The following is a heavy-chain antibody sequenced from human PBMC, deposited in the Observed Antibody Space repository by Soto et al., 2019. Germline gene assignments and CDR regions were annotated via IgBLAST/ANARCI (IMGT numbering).Heavy chain of an antibody. D-gene: IGHD3-3*01. CDR2: INAGNGNT. CDR1: GYTFTSYA. V-gene: IGHV1-3*01. CDR3: ARREIGVVSYGMDV. J-gene: IGHJ6*02. Sequence: ASVKVSCKASGYTFTSYAMHWVRQAPGQRLEWMGWINAGNGNTKYSQKFQGRVTITRDTSASTAYMELSSLRSEDTAVYYCARREIGVVSYGMDVWGQGTTVTVSS.